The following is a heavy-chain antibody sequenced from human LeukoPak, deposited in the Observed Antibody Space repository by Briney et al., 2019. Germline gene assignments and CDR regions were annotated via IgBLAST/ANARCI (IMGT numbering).Heavy chain of an antibody. Sequence: GGSLRLSCAASGFTFSSYAMSWVRQAPGKGLEWVSAISGSGGSTYYADSVKGRFTISRDNSKNTVYLQMNSLGAEDTAVYYCVKARMPHCGTDCLESWGQGTLVTVSS. D-gene: IGHD2-21*02. V-gene: IGHV3-23*01. CDR1: GFTFSSYA. J-gene: IGHJ4*02. CDR2: ISGSGGST. CDR3: VKARMPHCGTDCLES.